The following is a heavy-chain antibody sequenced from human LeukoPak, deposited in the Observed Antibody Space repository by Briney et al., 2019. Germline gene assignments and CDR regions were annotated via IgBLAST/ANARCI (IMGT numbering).Heavy chain of an antibody. Sequence: PGGSLRLSCEVSGFPFTLYNKNWVRQAPGKGLEWLSYISSSTNTIYYADSVKGRFTISRDNAKNSLYLQMNGLGAEDTAVYYCARELNGYGYYFFDYWGPGTLVTVSS. V-gene: IGHV3-48*04. D-gene: IGHD3-16*01. CDR1: GFPFTLYN. J-gene: IGHJ4*02. CDR2: ISSSTNTI. CDR3: ARELNGYGYYFFDY.